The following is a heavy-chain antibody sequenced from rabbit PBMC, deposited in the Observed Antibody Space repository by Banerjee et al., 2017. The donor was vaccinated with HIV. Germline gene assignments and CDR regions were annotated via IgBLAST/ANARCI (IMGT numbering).Heavy chain of an antibody. J-gene: IGHJ4*01. D-gene: IGHD1-1*01. CDR1: GFSFSSGYD. CDR2: IYTGDGNT. CDR3: ARGDASDTGYDL. V-gene: IGHV1S40*01. Sequence: QSLEESGGDLVKPGASLTLTCTASGFSFSSGYDMCWVRQAPGKGLEWIACIYTGDGNTYYASWAKGRFTISSHNAQNTLYLQLNSLTAADTATYFCARGDASDTGYDLWGPGTLVTVS.